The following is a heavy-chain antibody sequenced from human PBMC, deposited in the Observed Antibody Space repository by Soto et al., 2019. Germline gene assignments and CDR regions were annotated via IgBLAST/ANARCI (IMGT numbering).Heavy chain of an antibody. V-gene: IGHV3-7*01. CDR3: AGRYCSGGSCYSNYYYYMDV. Sequence: GGSLRLSCAASGFTFGSYWMSWVRQAPGKGLEWVANIKQDGSEKYYVDSVKGRFTISRDNAKNSLYLQMNSLRAEDTAVYYCAGRYCSGGSCYSNYYYYMDVWGKGTTVTVSS. CDR2: IKQDGSEK. CDR1: GFTFGSYW. J-gene: IGHJ6*03. D-gene: IGHD2-15*01.